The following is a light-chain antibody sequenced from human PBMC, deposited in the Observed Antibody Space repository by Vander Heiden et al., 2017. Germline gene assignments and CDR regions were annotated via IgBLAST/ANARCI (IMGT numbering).Light chain of an antibody. J-gene: IGLJ2*01. Sequence: QAGLTQPPSVSTGLRQTATITCTGNSNKVGNQGQAWQQQHQGHPPKLLSYRNNNRPAGISERFSAATSANTASLTITGLQPEDEADYYCSAWDSSRSAVVFGGGTKLTVL. V-gene: IGLV10-54*04. CDR1: SNKVGNQG. CDR2: RNN. CDR3: SAWDSSRSAVV.